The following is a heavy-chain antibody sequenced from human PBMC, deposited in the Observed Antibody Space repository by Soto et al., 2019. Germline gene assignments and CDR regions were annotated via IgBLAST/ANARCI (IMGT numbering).Heavy chain of an antibody. Sequence: QVQLVQSGAEVKKPGSSVKVSCKTSGGTFSTYPIVWVRQAPGEGLEWMGGIIPIFGTANYAQKFQDRVTLTADKSTNTAFMELSSLKSEDTAMYYCASSSGNNYGVGTNYYFDYWGQGTLVTVSS. V-gene: IGHV1-69*06. J-gene: IGHJ4*02. D-gene: IGHD1-26*01. CDR2: IIPIFGTA. CDR3: ASSSGNNYGVGTNYYFDY. CDR1: GGTFSTYP.